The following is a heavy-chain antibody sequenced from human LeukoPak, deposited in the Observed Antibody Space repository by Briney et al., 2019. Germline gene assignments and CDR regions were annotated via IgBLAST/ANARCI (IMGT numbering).Heavy chain of an antibody. Sequence: GGSLRLSCAASGFTFSSYSMNWVRQAPGKGLEWVSSISSSSSYIYYADSVKGRFTISRDNSKNTLYLQMNSLRAEDTAVYYCAKDDRVGATSHIDYWGQGTLVTVSS. CDR2: ISSSSSYI. D-gene: IGHD1-26*01. V-gene: IGHV3-21*01. CDR3: AKDDRVGATSHIDY. CDR1: GFTFSSYS. J-gene: IGHJ4*02.